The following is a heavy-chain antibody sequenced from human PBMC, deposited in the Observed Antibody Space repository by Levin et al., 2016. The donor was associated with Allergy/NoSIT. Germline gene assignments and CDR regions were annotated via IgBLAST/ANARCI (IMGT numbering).Heavy chain of an antibody. CDR2: ISGGAGAT. CDR1: GLNFNNYG. CDR3: ASQRHNWDYVFNS. D-gene: IGHD1-7*01. V-gene: IGHV3-23*01. J-gene: IGHJ4*02. Sequence: GSLRLSCEVSGLNFNNYGMSWVRQAPGKGLEWVSGISGGAGATYYADSVKGRFTISRDNSRNRLYLQMDSLSPEDTAVYYCASQRHNWDYVFNSWGRGTLVTVSS.